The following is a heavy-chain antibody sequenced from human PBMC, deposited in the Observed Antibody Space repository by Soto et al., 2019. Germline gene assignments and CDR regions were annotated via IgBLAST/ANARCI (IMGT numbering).Heavy chain of an antibody. J-gene: IGHJ4*02. CDR1: GGSVSSGGYF. D-gene: IGHD6-19*01. V-gene: IGHV4-61*03. CDR2: ISYSGST. Sequence: PSETLSLTCTVSGGSVSSGGYFWSWIRQPPGKGLEWIGYISYSGSTKYNPSLESRVAISVDTSNKNFSLKLASVTAADTAVYYCARVPYSSGWPDSWGQGTLVTVSS. CDR3: ARVPYSSGWPDS.